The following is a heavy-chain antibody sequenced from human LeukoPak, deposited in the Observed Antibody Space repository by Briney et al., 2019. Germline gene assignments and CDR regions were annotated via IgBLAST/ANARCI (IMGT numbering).Heavy chain of an antibody. CDR1: GCTFTSYG. J-gene: IGHJ5*02. CDR2: ISAYNGNT. V-gene: IGHV1-18*01. D-gene: IGHD3-22*01. Sequence: GASVKVSCKDSGCTFTSYGITWVRLAPGQGLEWMGWISAYNGNTNYAQMFQGRVIMTTDTSTNTAYMELRSLRADDTAMYYCARDPSYDSSGYPNWFDPWGQGTLVTVSS. CDR3: ARDPSYDSSGYPNWFDP.